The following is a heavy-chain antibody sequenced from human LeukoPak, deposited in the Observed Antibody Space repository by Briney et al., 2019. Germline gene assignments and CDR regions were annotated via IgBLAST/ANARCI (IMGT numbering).Heavy chain of an antibody. CDR3: ATLRLTSFDY. CDR1: GFTFSSYS. D-gene: IGHD3-9*01. J-gene: IGHJ4*02. CDR2: ISSSSSYI. Sequence: GGSLRLSCAASGFTFSSYSMNWVRQAPGKGLEWVSSISSSSSYIYYADSVKGRFTISRDNAKNSLYLRMNSLRAEDTAAYYCATLRLTSFDYWGQGTLVTVSS. V-gene: IGHV3-21*01.